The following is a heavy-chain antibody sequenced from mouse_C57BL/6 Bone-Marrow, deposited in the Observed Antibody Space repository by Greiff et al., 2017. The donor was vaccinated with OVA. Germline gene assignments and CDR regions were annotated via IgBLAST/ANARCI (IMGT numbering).Heavy chain of an antibody. CDR2: ISDGGSYT. D-gene: IGHD1-1*01. V-gene: IGHV5-4*01. CDR3: ARDDRTTGFWYFDV. Sequence: DVMLVESGGGLVKPGGSLKLSCAASGFTFSSYAMSWVRQTPEKRLEWVATISDGGSYTYYPDNVKGRFTISRDNAKNNLYLQMSHLKSEDTAMYYCARDDRTTGFWYFDVWGTGTTVTVSS. J-gene: IGHJ1*03. CDR1: GFTFSSYA.